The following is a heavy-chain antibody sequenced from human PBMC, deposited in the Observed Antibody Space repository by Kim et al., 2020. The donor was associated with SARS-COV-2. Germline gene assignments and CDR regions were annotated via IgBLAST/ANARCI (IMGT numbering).Heavy chain of an antibody. Sequence: GGSLRLSCAASGFTFSSYVMHWVRQAPAKGLEWVAVISRDGSDEYYADSVRGRFTISRDNSKDTLYLRMNSLRDDDTAVYYCARAGDQQQLAIRNDVFD. J-gene: IGHJ3*02. V-gene: IGHV3-30*03. CDR2: ISRDGSDE. CDR1: GFTFSSYV. D-gene: IGHD6-13*01. CDR3: ARAGDQQQLAIRNDVFD.